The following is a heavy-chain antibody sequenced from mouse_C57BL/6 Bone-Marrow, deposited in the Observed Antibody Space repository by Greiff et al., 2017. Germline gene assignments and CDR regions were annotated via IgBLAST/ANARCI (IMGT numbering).Heavy chain of an antibody. J-gene: IGHJ2*01. D-gene: IGHD1-1*01. CDR1: GYTFTSYW. V-gene: IGHV1-50*01. CDR2: IDPSDSYT. Sequence: VKLKQPGAELVKPGASVKLSCKASGYTFTSYWMQWVKQRPGQGLEWIGEIDPSDSYTNYNQKFKGKATLTVDTSSSTAYMQLSSLTSEDSAVYYCASGGDYGSSSYFDYWGQGTTLTVSS. CDR3: ASGGDYGSSSYFDY.